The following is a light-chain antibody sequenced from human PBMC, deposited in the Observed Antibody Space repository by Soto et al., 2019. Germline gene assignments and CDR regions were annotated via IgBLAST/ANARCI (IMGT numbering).Light chain of an antibody. V-gene: IGKV3-20*01. Sequence: EIVLTQSPGTLSLSPGETATLSCRASQSVRSNYLAWYQQKPGQAPRFLIYDASSRAPGIPDRFSGSGSGTDFTLTISRLAPEDFAVYYCQQYGSSPLTFGGGTKVEIK. CDR3: QQYGSSPLT. CDR1: QSVRSNY. J-gene: IGKJ4*01. CDR2: DAS.